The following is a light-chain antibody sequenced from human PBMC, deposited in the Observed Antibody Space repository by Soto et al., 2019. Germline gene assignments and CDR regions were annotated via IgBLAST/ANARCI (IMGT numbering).Light chain of an antibody. CDR3: SSYSSTNTLVV. Sequence: QSALTQPASVSGSPGQSITISCTGTSSDIGGYNYVSWYRQYPGKAPKLMIFEVTNRPSGVSNRFSGSKSGDTASLTISGLQAEDEADYYCSSYSSTNTLVVFGGGTKLTVL. CDR2: EVT. CDR1: SSDIGGYNY. V-gene: IGLV2-14*03. J-gene: IGLJ2*01.